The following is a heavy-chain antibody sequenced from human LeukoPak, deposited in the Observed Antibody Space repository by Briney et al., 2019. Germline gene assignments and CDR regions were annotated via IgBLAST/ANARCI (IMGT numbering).Heavy chain of an antibody. Sequence: PGGSLRLSCAASGFTFSSYAMSWVRQAPGKGLEWVSAISGSGGSTYYADSVKGRFTISRDNSKNPLYLQMNSLRAEDTAVYYCAKRPGVVVPAATNFDYWGQGTLVTVSS. CDR3: AKRPGVVVPAATNFDY. CDR2: ISGSGGST. D-gene: IGHD2-2*01. J-gene: IGHJ4*02. V-gene: IGHV3-23*01. CDR1: GFTFSSYA.